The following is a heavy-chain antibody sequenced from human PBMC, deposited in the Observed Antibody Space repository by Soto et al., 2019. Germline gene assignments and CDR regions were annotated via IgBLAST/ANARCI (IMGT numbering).Heavy chain of an antibody. CDR1: GGSISSGGYY. D-gene: IGHD3-3*01. Sequence: TCTVSGGSISSGGYYWSWIRQPPGKGLEWIGYIYYSGSTNYNPSLKSRVTISVDTSKNQFSLKLSSVTAADTAVYYCARALGVDFAFDYWGQGTLVTVSS. V-gene: IGHV4-61*08. CDR3: ARALGVDFAFDY. CDR2: IYYSGST. J-gene: IGHJ4*02.